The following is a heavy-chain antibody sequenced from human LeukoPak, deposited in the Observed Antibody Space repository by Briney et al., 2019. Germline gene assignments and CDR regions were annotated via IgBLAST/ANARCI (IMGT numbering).Heavy chain of an antibody. V-gene: IGHV4-34*01. CDR3: AKTRAPYGIDV. Sequence: PSETLSLTCAVYGGSFSDYYWTWIRQPPGKGLEWIGEINHSGSTNYNPSLKSRVTISVDTSENQFSLKLSSVTAADTAVYYCAKTRAPYGIDVWGQGTTVTVSS. J-gene: IGHJ6*02. CDR2: INHSGST. CDR1: GGSFSDYY.